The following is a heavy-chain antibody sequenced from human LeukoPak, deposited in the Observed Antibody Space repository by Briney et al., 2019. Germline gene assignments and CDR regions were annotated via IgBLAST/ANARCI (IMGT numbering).Heavy chain of an antibody. D-gene: IGHD3-22*01. J-gene: IGHJ4*02. Sequence: ASVKVSCKATGYTFTSYGSSWVRQAPGQGLEWMGWISAYNGNTNYAQKLQGRVTMTTDTSTSTAYMELRSLRSDDTAVYYCARDSVVVVTDYWGQGTLVTVSS. V-gene: IGHV1-18*01. CDR2: ISAYNGNT. CDR1: GYTFTSYG. CDR3: ARDSVVVVTDY.